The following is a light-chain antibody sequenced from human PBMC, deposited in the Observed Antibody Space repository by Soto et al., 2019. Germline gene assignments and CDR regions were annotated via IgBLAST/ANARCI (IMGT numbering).Light chain of an antibody. CDR1: SSNIESNS. J-gene: IGLJ2*01. Sequence: QSVLTQSPSASGTPGQRVTISCSGSSSNIESNSVNWYQQLPGTAPKLLIFNNNQRPSGVPYRFSGSKSGTSASLAISGLQAEDEADYYCAVWEDSLNGRVVFGGGTKLTVL. CDR2: NNN. V-gene: IGLV1-44*01. CDR3: AVWEDSLNGRVV.